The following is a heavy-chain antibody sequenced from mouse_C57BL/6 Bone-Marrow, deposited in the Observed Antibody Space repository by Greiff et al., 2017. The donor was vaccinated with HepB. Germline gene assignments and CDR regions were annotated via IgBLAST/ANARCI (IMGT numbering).Heavy chain of an antibody. CDR2: IYPGSGNT. J-gene: IGHJ3*01. D-gene: IGHD4-1*01. Sequence: VQRVESGAELVRPGASVKLSCKASGYTFTDYYINWVKQSPGQGLEWIARIYPGSGNTYYNEKFKGKATLTAEKSSSTAYMQLSSLTSEDSAVYFCEGLGRWFAYWGQGTLVTVSA. V-gene: IGHV1-76*01. CDR3: EGLGRWFAY. CDR1: GYTFTDYY.